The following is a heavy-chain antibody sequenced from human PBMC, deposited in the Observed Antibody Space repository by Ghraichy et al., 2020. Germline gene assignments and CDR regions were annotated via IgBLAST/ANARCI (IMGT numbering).Heavy chain of an antibody. J-gene: IGHJ4*02. V-gene: IGHV4-59*01. D-gene: IGHD6-13*01. CDR2: IYYSGST. CDR3: ARAKWALATSATPFDY. Sequence: SETLSLTCSVSGGSINNYHWSWIRQPPGKGLEWIGYIYYSGSTNYNPSLKSRVTISVDTSKNQFSLKVTSVTAADTAVYYCARAKWALATSATPFDYWGQGVLVTVSS. CDR1: GGSINNYH.